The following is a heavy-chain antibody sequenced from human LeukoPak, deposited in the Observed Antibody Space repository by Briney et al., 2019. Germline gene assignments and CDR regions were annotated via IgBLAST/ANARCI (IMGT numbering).Heavy chain of an antibody. Sequence: HPGGSLRLSCAASGFTFSSYWMSWVRKAPGKGLEWVAHIKEDGSENYYVDSVKGRFTISRDNAKNSLYLRMNSLRAEDTAVYFCATTLTVTTGFYWGQGTLVTVSS. J-gene: IGHJ4*02. D-gene: IGHD4-17*01. CDR3: ATTLTVTTGFY. CDR1: GFTFSSYW. V-gene: IGHV3-7*01. CDR2: IKEDGSEN.